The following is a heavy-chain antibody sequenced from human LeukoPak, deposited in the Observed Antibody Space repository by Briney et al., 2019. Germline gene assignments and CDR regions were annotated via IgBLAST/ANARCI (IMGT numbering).Heavy chain of an antibody. D-gene: IGHD6-13*01. CDR3: AREGYSSSWYFRWNWFDP. Sequence: ASVKVSCKASGGTFSSYAISWVRQAPGQGLEWMGGIIPIFGTANYAQKFQGRVTITADTSASTAYMELSSLRSEDMAVYYCAREGYSSSWYFRWNWFDPWGQGTLVTVSS. CDR1: GGTFSSYA. V-gene: IGHV1-69*06. J-gene: IGHJ5*02. CDR2: IIPIFGTA.